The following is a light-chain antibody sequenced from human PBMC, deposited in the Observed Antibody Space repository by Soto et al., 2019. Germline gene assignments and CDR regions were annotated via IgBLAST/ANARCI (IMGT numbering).Light chain of an antibody. J-gene: IGLJ1*01. V-gene: IGLV2-14*01. Sequence: ALTQPASVSGSPGQSITISCTGSNSDIGAYNYVSWYQQHPGKAPKLIIHGVTNRPSGVSHRFSGSKSDYTASLTISGLQAEDEGDYYCSSYTTAYFYVFETGTKVTAL. CDR3: SSYTTAYFYV. CDR1: NSDIGAYNY. CDR2: GVT.